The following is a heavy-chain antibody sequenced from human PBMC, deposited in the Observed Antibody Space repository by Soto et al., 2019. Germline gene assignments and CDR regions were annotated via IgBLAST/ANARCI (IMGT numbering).Heavy chain of an antibody. D-gene: IGHD5-12*01. CDR1: GYTFTSYY. V-gene: IGHV1-46*01. J-gene: IGHJ4*02. Sequence: ASVKVSCKASGYTFTSYYMHWVRQAPGQGLEWMGIINPSGGSTSYAQKFQGRVTMTRDTSTSTVYMELSSLRSEDTAVYYCASEGDGYNHRALYDYWGQGTLVTVSS. CDR3: ASEGDGYNHRALYDY. CDR2: INPSGGST.